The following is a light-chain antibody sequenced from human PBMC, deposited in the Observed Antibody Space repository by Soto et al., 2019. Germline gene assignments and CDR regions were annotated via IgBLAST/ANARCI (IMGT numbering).Light chain of an antibody. CDR3: QQGYGTPYT. J-gene: IGKJ2*01. CDR1: QTIITY. V-gene: IGKV1-39*01. CDR2: TAS. Sequence: DIQMTQSPSSLSASVGDRVTITCRASQTIITYLNWYLQKPGEAPKLLIYTASRLESGVPSRFSGSGSGTDFTLTISSLHPEDFATYYCQQGYGTPYTFGQGTKVEIK.